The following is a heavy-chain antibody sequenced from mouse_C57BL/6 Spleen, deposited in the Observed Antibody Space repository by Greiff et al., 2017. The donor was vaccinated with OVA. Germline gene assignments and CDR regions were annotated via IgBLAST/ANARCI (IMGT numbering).Heavy chain of an antibody. V-gene: IGHV1-74*01. CDR2: IHPSDGDT. CDR1: GYTFTDYW. J-gene: IGHJ4*01. D-gene: IGHD2-3*01. Sequence: QVQLKQPGADLVKPGASVKVSCKASGYTFTDYWMHWVKQRPGQGLEWIGRIHPSDGDTSYNQKFKGKATLTVDKSSSTAYMQLSSLTSEDSAVYYCAIEVDDYYGNAMDYWGQGTSVTVSS. CDR3: AIEVDDYYGNAMDY.